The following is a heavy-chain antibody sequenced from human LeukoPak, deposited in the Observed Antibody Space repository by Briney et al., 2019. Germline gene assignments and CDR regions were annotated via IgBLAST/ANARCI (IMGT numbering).Heavy chain of an antibody. V-gene: IGHV4-59*08. Sequence: SETLSLTCTVSGGSISSYYWSWIRQPPGKGLEWIGYIYYSGSTNYNPSLKSRVTISVDTSKNQFSLKLSSVTAADTAVYYCARTQWSAFDIWGQGTMVTVSS. CDR2: IYYSGST. D-gene: IGHD6-19*01. CDR3: ARTQWSAFDI. J-gene: IGHJ3*02. CDR1: GGSISSYY.